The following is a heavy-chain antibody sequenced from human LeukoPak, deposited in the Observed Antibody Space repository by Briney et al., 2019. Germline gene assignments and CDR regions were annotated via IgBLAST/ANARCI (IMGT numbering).Heavy chain of an antibody. CDR1: GYTFTGYY. V-gene: IGHV1-2*02. CDR2: INPNSGGT. Sequence: GASVKVSCKASGYTFTGYYMHWVRQAPGQGLEWMGWINPNSGGTNYAQKFQGRVTMTRDTSISTAYMELSRLRSDDTAVYYCARERVTYYYGSGSYYWGQGTLVTVSS. CDR3: ARERVTYYYGSGSYY. J-gene: IGHJ4*02. D-gene: IGHD3-10*01.